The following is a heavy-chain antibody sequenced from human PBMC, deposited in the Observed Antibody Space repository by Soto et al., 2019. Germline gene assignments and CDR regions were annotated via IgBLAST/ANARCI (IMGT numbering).Heavy chain of an antibody. CDR3: ARGSYASNVFIMDV. CDR1: GYTFTTYF. V-gene: IGHV1-46*01. CDR2: INPTGGDT. J-gene: IGHJ6*02. Sequence: QVQLVQSEAEVKQPGASVQVSCKAFGYTFTTYFIRWVRQAPGQGFEWLGRINPTGGDTVYAQKFQGRVSVTRDTSTSTVNIELGSLTSKDTAVYYCARGSYASNVFIMDVWGQGTAVTVSS. D-gene: IGHD2-2*01.